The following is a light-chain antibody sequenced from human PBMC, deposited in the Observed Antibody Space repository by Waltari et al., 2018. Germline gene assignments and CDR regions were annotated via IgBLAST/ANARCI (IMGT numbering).Light chain of an antibody. V-gene: IGKV3-15*01. CDR2: GAS. CDR3: QQYHNWPPLT. Sequence: EIVMTQSPATLSVSPGARATPSCRAIPSVSSNLACYQQKPGQAPSLLIYGASTRATGIPAVFSVSGSGTEFSLTISSVQSEDFAVYYCQQYHNWPPLTFGGGTKVEIK. J-gene: IGKJ4*01. CDR1: PSVSSN.